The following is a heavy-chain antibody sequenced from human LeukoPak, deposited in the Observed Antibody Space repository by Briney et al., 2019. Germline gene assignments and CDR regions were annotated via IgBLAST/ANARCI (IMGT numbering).Heavy chain of an antibody. Sequence: GGSLRLSCAASGFTFSSYGFHWVRQAPGKGLEWVAVIWYDGSYQYYADSVKGRFTISRDNAKNSLYLQMNSLRVEDTAVYYCARDGQQLGFWGQGTLVIVSS. D-gene: IGHD6-13*01. CDR2: IWYDGSYQ. V-gene: IGHV3-33*01. CDR3: ARDGQQLGF. J-gene: IGHJ4*02. CDR1: GFTFSSYG.